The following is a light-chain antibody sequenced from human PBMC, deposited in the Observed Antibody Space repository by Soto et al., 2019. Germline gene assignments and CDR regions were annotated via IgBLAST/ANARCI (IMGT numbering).Light chain of an antibody. CDR2: EAS. CDR1: QDISNY. J-gene: IGKJ4*01. Sequence: IQLTQSPSSLSASVGDRVIITCRASQDISNYVAWYQQKAGKAPKVLIYEASTLHSGVPSRFSGSGSGTEFTLTIDSLQPEDFATYYCQQVKRDLPLTFGGGTKVEIK. CDR3: QQVKRDLPLT. V-gene: IGKV1-9*01.